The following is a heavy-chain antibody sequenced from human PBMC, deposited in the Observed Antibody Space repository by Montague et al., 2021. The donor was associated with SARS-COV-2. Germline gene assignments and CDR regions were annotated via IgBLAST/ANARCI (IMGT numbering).Heavy chain of an antibody. CDR1: GFTFSDYY. D-gene: IGHD3-10*01. CDR3: ARDVGVVRNWFDP. J-gene: IGHJ5*02. CDR2: ISSSSYT. Sequence: SLSLSCSASGFTFSDYYMSWIRQAPGKGLEWVSYISSSSYTNYADSVKGRFTISRDNAKNSLYLQMNSLRAEDTAVYYCARDVGVVRNWFDPWGQGTLVTVSS. V-gene: IGHV3-11*05.